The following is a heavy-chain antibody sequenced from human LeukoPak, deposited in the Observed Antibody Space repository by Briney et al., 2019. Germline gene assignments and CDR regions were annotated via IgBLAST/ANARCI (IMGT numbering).Heavy chain of an antibody. V-gene: IGHV1-69*01. CDR3: ARGTRTTIFGVVQYYMDV. D-gene: IGHD3-3*01. J-gene: IGHJ3*01. Sequence: ASVKVSCKASGGTFSSYAISWVRQAPGQGLEWMGGIIPIFGTASCAQKFQGRVTITADESTSTAYMELSRLRSDDTAVYYCARGTRTTIFGVVQYYMDVWGQGIMVTVSS. CDR1: GGTFSSYA. CDR2: IIPIFGTA.